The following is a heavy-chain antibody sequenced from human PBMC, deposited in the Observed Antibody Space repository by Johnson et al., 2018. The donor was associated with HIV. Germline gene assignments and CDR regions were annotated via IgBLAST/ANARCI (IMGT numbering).Heavy chain of an antibody. CDR1: GFTFSSYW. CDR2: IKQDGSEK. D-gene: IGHD6-13*01. J-gene: IGHJ3*02. CDR3: AREGGIAAAGTDAFDI. V-gene: IGHV3-7*01. Sequence: VQLVESGGGLVQHGGSLRLSCAASGFTFSSYWMSWVRQAPGKGLEWVANIKQDGSEKYYVDSVKGRFTISRDNAKNSLYLQMNSLRAEDTAVYYCAREGGIAAAGTDAFDIWGQGTMVTVSS.